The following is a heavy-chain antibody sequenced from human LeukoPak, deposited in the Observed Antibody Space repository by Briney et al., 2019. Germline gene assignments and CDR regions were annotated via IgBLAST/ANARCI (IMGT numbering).Heavy chain of an antibody. J-gene: IGHJ1*01. CDR3: AKDYGEYEIRYFQH. CDR2: IRYDGSNK. D-gene: IGHD4-17*01. CDR1: GFTFSSYG. Sequence: GGSLRLSCAASGFTFSSYGMHWVRQAPGKGLEWVAFIRYDGSNKYHADSVKGRFTISRDNSKNTLYLQMSSLRAEDTAVYYCAKDYGEYEIRYFQHWGQGTLVTVSS. V-gene: IGHV3-30*02.